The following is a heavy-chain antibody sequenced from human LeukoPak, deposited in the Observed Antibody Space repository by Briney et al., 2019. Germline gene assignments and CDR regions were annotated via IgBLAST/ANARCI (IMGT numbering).Heavy chain of an antibody. CDR1: GFTFSDYY. Sequence: GGSLRLSCAASGFTFSDYYMSWIRQAPGGGREWISYISSDSSYTNYADSVRGRFTSSRDNAKNSLYLQMNRLGAEDTDVFYCARHYGPGNYIDYWGQGTLVTVSS. J-gene: IGHJ4*02. CDR3: ARHYGPGNYIDY. V-gene: IGHV3-11*03. CDR2: ISSDSSYT. D-gene: IGHD3-10*01.